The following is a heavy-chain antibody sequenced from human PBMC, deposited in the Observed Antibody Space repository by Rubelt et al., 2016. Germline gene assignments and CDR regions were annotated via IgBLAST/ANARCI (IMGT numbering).Heavy chain of an antibody. J-gene: IGHJ4*02. CDR3: ARGRPFDY. V-gene: IGHV5-51*01. CDR1: GYSFTTYW. CDR2: IYPGDSET. Sequence: EVQLVQSGAEVKKPGESLKISCRGSGYSFTTYWIGWVRQMPGKGLEWMGIIYPGDSETRYSPSFQGQVTFAADRSISTAYLQWSSLKASDTAMYYCARGRPFDYWGQGTLVTVSS.